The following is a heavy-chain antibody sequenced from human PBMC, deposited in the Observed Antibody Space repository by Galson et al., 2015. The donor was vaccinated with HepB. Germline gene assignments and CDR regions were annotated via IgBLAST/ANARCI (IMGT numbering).Heavy chain of an antibody. CDR3: ARDAYNSAFDY. Sequence: SVRLSCAASGFTFSSYGMHWVRQAPGKGLEWVANINPDGSGRYYVDSVKDRFTVSRDNTKSSAYLQIISLRVEDTAVYYCARDAYNSAFDYWGQGTLVIVSS. V-gene: IGHV3-7*01. J-gene: IGHJ4*02. CDR2: INPDGSGR. CDR1: GFTFSSYG. D-gene: IGHD6-25*01.